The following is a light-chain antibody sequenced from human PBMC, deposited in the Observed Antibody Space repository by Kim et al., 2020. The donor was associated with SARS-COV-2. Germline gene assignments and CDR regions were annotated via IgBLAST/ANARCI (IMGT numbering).Light chain of an antibody. Sequence: DIQMTQSPSTLFASVGDRVTITCRASQSISSWLAWYQQKPGKGPNLLIYKASTLQSGVPSRFSGSGSGTEFTLTISSLQPDDFATYFCQQYHTYLPYTFGQGTKLEI. J-gene: IGKJ2*01. CDR3: QQYHTYLPYT. CDR1: QSISSW. V-gene: IGKV1-5*03. CDR2: KAS.